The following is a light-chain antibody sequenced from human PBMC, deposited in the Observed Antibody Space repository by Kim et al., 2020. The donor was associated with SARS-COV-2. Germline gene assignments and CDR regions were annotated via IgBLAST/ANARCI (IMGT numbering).Light chain of an antibody. CDR1: SVRVYD. CDR2: GKN. CDR3: NSRDSSGNHLV. V-gene: IGLV3-19*01. J-gene: IGLJ2*01. Sequence: AFGRRCRITYQGDSVRVYDADEYQQKRRQAPVLVIYGKNNRPSGIPDLFAGTNSGNTASLTISGSQAEDEADYYCNSRDSSGNHLVFGGETQLTVL.